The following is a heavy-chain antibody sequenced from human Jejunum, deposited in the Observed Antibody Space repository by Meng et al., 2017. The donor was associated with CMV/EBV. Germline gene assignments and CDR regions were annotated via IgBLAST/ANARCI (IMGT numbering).Heavy chain of an antibody. J-gene: IGHJ6*02. V-gene: IGHV4-34*01. CDR1: YR. Sequence: YRSSCLPPPPRQRLECVGDIPHGGATNYNPSLKRRVAVSGDTSKFQFSLTLSSVTAADTAVYYCASRGYCTTTICYLQGLNRVDVWGQGTTVTVSS. D-gene: IGHD2-2*01. CDR3: ASRGYCTTTICYLQGLNRVDV. CDR2: IPHGGAT.